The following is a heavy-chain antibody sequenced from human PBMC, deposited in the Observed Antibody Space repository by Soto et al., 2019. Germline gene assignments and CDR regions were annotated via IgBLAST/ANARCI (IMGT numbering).Heavy chain of an antibody. CDR3: ARVGRSGCYLNYYYYGMDV. J-gene: IGHJ6*02. Sequence: QVQLVESGGGVVQPGRSLRLSCAASGFTFSSYGMHWVRQAPGKGLEWVAVIWYDGSNKYYADSVKGRFTISRDNSKNTLYLQMNSLRAEDTAVYYCARVGRSGCYLNYYYYGMDVWGQGTTVTVSS. CDR2: IWYDGSNK. CDR1: GFTFSSYG. D-gene: IGHD1-26*01. V-gene: IGHV3-33*01.